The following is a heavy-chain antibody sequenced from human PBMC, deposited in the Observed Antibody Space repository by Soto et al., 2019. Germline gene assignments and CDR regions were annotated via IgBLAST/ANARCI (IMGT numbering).Heavy chain of an antibody. CDR2: ISYDGSNK. CDR3: ARERTAMGYY. J-gene: IGHJ4*02. CDR1: RFTFSSYA. Sequence: QVQLVESGGGVVQPGRSLRLSCAASRFTFSSYAMHWVRQAPGKGLEWVAVISYDGSNKYYADSVKGRFTISRDNSKNTLYLQMNSLRAEDTAVYYCARERTAMGYYWGQGTLVTVSS. V-gene: IGHV3-30-3*01. D-gene: IGHD5-18*01.